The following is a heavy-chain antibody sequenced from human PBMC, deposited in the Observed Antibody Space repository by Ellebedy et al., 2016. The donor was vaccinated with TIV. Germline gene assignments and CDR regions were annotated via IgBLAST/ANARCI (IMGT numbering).Heavy chain of an antibody. CDR2: INADGDT. V-gene: IGHV3-64*04. CDR1: GFTFSSFA. D-gene: IGHD3-10*01. J-gene: IGHJ4*02. CDR3: ARLRYFGSGSYSDY. Sequence: PGGSLRLSCSASGFTFSSFALHWVRQAPGKGLKHVSAINADGDTYYTDSVKGRFTISRDNSKNTLYLQMNSLRAGDTAIYYCARLRYFGSGSYSDYWGQGTLVTVSS.